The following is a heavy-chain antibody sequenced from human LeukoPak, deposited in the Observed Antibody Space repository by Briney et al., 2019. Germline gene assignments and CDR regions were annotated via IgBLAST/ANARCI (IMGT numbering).Heavy chain of an antibody. Sequence: ASVKVSCKASGYTFTGYYMHWVRQAPGQGLEWMGWINPNSGGTNYAQKFQGRVTMTRDTSTSTAYMELSRLRSDDTAVYYCARSTDEYSSSCVDYXXQGTLVTVSS. CDR3: ARSTDEYSSSCVDY. CDR2: INPNSGGT. J-gene: IGHJ4*02. V-gene: IGHV1-2*02. CDR1: GYTFTGYY. D-gene: IGHD6-6*01.